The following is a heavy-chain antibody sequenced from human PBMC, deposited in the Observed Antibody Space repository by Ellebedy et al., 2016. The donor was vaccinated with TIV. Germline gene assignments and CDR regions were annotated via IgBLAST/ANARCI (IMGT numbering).Heavy chain of an antibody. J-gene: IGHJ4*02. CDR2: ISSSSSTI. D-gene: IGHD6-19*01. V-gene: IGHV3-48*01. CDR3: ARDMDRAVAGTYGTDY. CDR1: GFTFSSYS. Sequence: GESLKISXAASGFTFSSYSMNWVRQAPGKGLEWVSYISSSSSTIYYADSVKGRFTISRDNAKNSLYLQMNSLRAEDTAVYYCARDMDRAVAGTYGTDYWGQGTLVTVSS.